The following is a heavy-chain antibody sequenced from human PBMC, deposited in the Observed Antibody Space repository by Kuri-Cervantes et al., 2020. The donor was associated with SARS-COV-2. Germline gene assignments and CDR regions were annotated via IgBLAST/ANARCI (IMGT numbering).Heavy chain of an antibody. J-gene: IGHJ3*02. CDR2: INPNSGGT. D-gene: IGHD3-22*01. Sequence: ASVKVSCKASGQTFTGYYMHWVRQAPGQGLEWMGWINPNSGGTNYAQKFQGWVTMTRNTSISTVYMELSRLKSDDTAVYYCARSTPVLRLVVISQGGAFDIWGQGTMVTVSS. V-gene: IGHV1-2*04. CDR1: GQTFTGYY. CDR3: ARSTPVLRLVVISQGGAFDI.